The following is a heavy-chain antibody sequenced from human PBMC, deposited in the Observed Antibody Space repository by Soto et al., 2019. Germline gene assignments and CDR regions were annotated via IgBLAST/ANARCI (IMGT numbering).Heavy chain of an antibody. CDR1: GYTFTSYG. J-gene: IGHJ6*02. D-gene: IGHD2-2*01. CDR3: ARQHCSSTSCYYYYGMDV. Sequence: ASVKVSCKASGYTFTSYGISWVRQAPGQGLEWMGWISAYNGNTNYAQKLQGRVTMTTDTSTSTAYMELRSLRSDDTAVYYCARQHCSSTSCYYYYGMDVWGQGTTVTVSS. V-gene: IGHV1-18*04. CDR2: ISAYNGNT.